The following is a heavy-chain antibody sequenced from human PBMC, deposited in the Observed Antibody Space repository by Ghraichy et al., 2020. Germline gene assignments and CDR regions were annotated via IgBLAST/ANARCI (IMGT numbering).Heavy chain of an antibody. CDR3: AKGLLNYYDSSGYLVGMDV. V-gene: IGHV3-9*01. D-gene: IGHD3-22*01. J-gene: IGHJ6*01. CDR1: GFTFDDYA. CDR2: ISWNSGSI. Sequence: SLNISCAASGFTFDDYAMHWVRQAPGKGLEWVSGISWNSGSIGYADSVKGRFTISRDNAKNSLYLQMNSLRAEDTALYYCAKGLLNYYDSSGYLVGMDVWGQGTTVTVSS.